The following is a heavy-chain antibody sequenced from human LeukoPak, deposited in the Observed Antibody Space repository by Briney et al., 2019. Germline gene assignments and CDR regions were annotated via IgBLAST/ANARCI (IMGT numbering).Heavy chain of an antibody. D-gene: IGHD3-22*01. CDR3: ARDDGYYYDSSGSIPAGS. V-gene: IGHV4-59*12. CDR2: FYYSGNT. Sequence: SETLSLTCTVSGGSISLFYWNWIRQPPGKGLEWIGYFYYSGNTNYNPSLKSRVTISVDTSKTQFSLKLSSVTAADTAVYYCARDDGYYYDSSGSIPAGSWGQGTLVTVSS. J-gene: IGHJ5*02. CDR1: GGSISLFY.